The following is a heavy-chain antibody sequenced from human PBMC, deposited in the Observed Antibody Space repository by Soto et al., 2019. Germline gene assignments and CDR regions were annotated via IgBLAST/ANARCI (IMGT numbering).Heavy chain of an antibody. CDR2: IYYSGST. D-gene: IGHD1-26*01. Sequence: SETLSLTCTVSGGSISSGGYYWSWIRQHPGKGLEWIGYIYYSGSTYYNPSLKSQVTISVDTSKNQFSLKLSSVTAADTAVYNCARGVSVLRSFDYYYYYMDVWGKGTTVTVSS. CDR3: ARGVSVLRSFDYYYYYMDV. CDR1: GGSISSGGYY. V-gene: IGHV4-31*01. J-gene: IGHJ6*03.